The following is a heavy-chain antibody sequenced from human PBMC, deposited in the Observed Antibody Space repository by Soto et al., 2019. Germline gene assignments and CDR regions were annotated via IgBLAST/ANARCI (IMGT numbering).Heavy chain of an antibody. Sequence: EVQLFESGGGLVEPGESLRLSCAASGFIFKDFAMSWVRQAPGKGLEWVSTITTSEDITYSADSVRGRFTISRDNSANTLFLQMSSLRGDDTATYYCTKGDSSGYFDPSAGYATPDHWGKGTLVTVSS. D-gene: IGHD2-15*01. CDR3: TKGDSSGYFDPSAGYATPDH. V-gene: IGHV3-23*01. CDR2: ITTSEDIT. CDR1: GFIFKDFA. J-gene: IGHJ5*02.